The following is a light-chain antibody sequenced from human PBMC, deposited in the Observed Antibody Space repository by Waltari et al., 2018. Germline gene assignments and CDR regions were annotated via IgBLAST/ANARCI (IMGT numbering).Light chain of an antibody. Sequence: DIVMTQSPDSLAVSLGERDTINCKPSQSVLYSSNNKNYLAWYQQKPGQPPKLLIYWASTRESGVPDRFSGSGSGTDFTLTISSLQAEDVAVYYCQQYYTVPPHTFGGGTKVEIK. J-gene: IGKJ4*01. CDR2: WAS. V-gene: IGKV4-1*01. CDR1: QSVLYSSNNKNY. CDR3: QQYYTVPPHT.